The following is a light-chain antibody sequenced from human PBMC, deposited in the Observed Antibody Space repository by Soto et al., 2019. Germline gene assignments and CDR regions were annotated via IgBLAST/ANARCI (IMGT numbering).Light chain of an antibody. J-gene: IGLJ2*01. Sequence: QSALTQPASVSGSPGQSLTISCTGTTSDIGGYNYVSWYQHHPGKSPRLMIYEVSNRPSGVSNRFSASKSGNTASLTISGLQAEDEADYYCCSYRSTSTLVFGGGTKLTVL. CDR1: TSDIGGYNY. CDR2: EVS. CDR3: CSYRSTSTLV. V-gene: IGLV2-14*01.